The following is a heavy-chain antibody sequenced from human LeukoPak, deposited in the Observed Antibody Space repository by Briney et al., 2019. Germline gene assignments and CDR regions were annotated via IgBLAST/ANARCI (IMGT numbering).Heavy chain of an antibody. V-gene: IGHV3-23*01. Sequence: GGSQRLSCAASGFTFSNYAMSWGRQAPGKGLGWGSGISASGDTTNYADSVKGRVTNSRDNSRNTLYLQLSSLRAEDTAVYYCAKAGGFHFAFDIWGQGTMVTVSS. CDR1: GFTFSNYA. CDR3: AKAGGFHFAFDI. J-gene: IGHJ3*02. D-gene: IGHD1-14*01. CDR2: ISASGDTT.